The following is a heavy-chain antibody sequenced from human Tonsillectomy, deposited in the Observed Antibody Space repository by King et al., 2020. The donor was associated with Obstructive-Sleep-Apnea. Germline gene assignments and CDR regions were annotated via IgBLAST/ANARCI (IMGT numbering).Heavy chain of an antibody. CDR3: ARDLTGMDV. CDR2: IIPMSGTV. V-gene: IGHV1-69*01. CDR1: GGTVTTDT. J-gene: IGHJ6*02. D-gene: IGHD3-9*01. Sequence: VQLVESGAEVKKPGSSVTVSCKASGGTVTTDTISWVRQAPGQGLEWMGGIIPMSGTVYYAQTCQGRVTITADASTNTVFMELNSLRSEDTAVYYCARDLTGMDVWGQGTSVAVSS.